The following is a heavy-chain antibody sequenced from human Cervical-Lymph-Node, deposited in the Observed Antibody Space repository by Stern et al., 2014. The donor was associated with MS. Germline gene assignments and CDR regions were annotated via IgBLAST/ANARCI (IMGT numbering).Heavy chain of an antibody. V-gene: IGHV3-30*03. J-gene: IGHJ4*02. CDR1: GFAFSTYG. CDR3: ARGSDWYPLDY. CDR2: ISFDGAKT. Sequence: VQLEESGGGVVQPGRSLRLSCSPSGFAFSTYGMHWVRQAPGKGLEWVALISFDGAKTYYADSVKGRFTISRGNPKNTLYLQMKSLRGEDTAVYYCARGSDWYPLDYWGQGTLVTVSS. D-gene: IGHD6-19*01.